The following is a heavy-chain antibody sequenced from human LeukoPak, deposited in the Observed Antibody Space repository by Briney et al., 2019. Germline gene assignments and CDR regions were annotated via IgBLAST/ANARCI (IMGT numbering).Heavy chain of an antibody. D-gene: IGHD5-24*01. Sequence: PGGSLRLSCAASGFTVSSNYMSWVRQAPGKGLEWVSVIYSGGSTYYADSVKGRFTISRDNSKNTLYLQMNSLRAEDTAVYYCARDRDGYNFFAFDIWGQGTMVTVSS. J-gene: IGHJ3*02. CDR1: GFTVSSNY. CDR2: IYSGGST. V-gene: IGHV3-53*01. CDR3: ARDRDGYNFFAFDI.